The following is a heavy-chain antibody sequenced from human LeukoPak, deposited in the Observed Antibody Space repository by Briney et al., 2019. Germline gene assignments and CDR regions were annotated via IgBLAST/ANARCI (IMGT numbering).Heavy chain of an antibody. CDR3: AKDRAGGYDSGGIDY. CDR1: GFTFSSYA. V-gene: IGHV3-33*06. CDR2: IWYDGSNK. D-gene: IGHD5-12*01. Sequence: GGSLRLSCAASGFTFSSYAMSWVRQAPGKGLEWVAVIWYDGSNKYYADSVKGRFTISRDNSKNTLYLQMNSLRAEDTTVYYCAKDRAGGYDSGGIDYWGQGTLVTVSS. J-gene: IGHJ4*02.